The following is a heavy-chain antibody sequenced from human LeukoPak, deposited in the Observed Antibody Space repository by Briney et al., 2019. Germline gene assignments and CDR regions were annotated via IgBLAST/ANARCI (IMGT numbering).Heavy chain of an antibody. D-gene: IGHD3-10*01. CDR2: FYYSGST. J-gene: IGHJ6*02. CDR1: GGSISSYY. Sequence: SETLSLTCTVSGGSISSYYWSGIRQPPGKGLEWIGYFYYSGSTNYNPSLQSRVIISVDTSKNQLSLKLSSVTAADTAVYYCARHRGNYYGSGSYRQYYYYGMDVWGQGTTVTVSS. CDR3: ARHRGNYYGSGSYRQYYYYGMDV. V-gene: IGHV4-59*01.